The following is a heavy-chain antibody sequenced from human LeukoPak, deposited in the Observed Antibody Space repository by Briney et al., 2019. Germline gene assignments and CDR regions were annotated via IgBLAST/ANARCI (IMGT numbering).Heavy chain of an antibody. D-gene: IGHD2-2*01. J-gene: IGHJ4*02. CDR3: ARDQGVPGSFIRAPDY. CDR2: ISANGGNT. Sequence: GGSLRLSCAVSGFTFSAYAMNWVRRAPGKGLEWVSAISANGGNTYHADSVKGRFSISRDNSKKTLYLQMNTLRAEDTAVYFCARDQGVPGSFIRAPDYWGQGTLVTVSS. V-gene: IGHV3-23*01. CDR1: GFTFSAYA.